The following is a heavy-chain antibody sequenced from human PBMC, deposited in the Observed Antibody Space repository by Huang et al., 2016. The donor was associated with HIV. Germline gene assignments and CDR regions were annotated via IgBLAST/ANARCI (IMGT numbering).Heavy chain of an antibody. D-gene: IGHD3-22*01. Sequence: QVQLVQSGGEVKQPGASVRVSCKASGYDFGSYGMSWVRQAPGQGLEWLGWIGSDSRDTRTAQKFQGRVTMTTDRSATTTYMEPRSLRYDDTAVYYCARDTYYTDIWKRNDASFLWGQGTMITV. J-gene: IGHJ3*01. CDR2: IGSDSRDT. CDR3: ARDTYYTDIWKRNDASFL. V-gene: IGHV1-18*01. CDR1: GYDFGSYG.